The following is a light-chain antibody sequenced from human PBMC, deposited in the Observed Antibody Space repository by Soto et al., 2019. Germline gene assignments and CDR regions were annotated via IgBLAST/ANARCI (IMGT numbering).Light chain of an antibody. Sequence: VLTQSPGTLSLSPGERATLSCRASQRINNNFLAWYQQKPGQAPRLLIYGASSRATGIPDKFTGSGYGTDFTLTITRLEPEDFAVYYCQQYGISPGFTFGPGTKVDIK. CDR2: GAS. CDR3: QQYGISPGFT. CDR1: QRINNNF. J-gene: IGKJ3*01. V-gene: IGKV3-20*01.